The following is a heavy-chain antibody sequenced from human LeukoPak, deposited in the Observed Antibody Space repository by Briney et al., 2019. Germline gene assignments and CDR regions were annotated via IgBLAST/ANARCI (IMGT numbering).Heavy chain of an antibody. V-gene: IGHV1-46*01. CDR1: GYTFSSSG. J-gene: IGHJ4*02. Sequence: ASVKVSCKASGYTFSSSGIYWVRQAPGQGLEWMGVINPSGGSTAYAQQFQGRVTMTRDTSTSTVYMELSSLRSEDTAVYYCARHSLIGTTPFDYWGQGTLVTVSS. CDR3: ARHSLIGTTPFDY. CDR2: INPSGGST. D-gene: IGHD1-20*01.